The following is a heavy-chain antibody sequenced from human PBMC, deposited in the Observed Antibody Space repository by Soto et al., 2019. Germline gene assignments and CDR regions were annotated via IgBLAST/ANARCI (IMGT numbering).Heavy chain of an antibody. D-gene: IGHD2-15*01. CDR1: GFRFSDYW. CDR2: IHSDGSFT. V-gene: IGHV3-74*01. Sequence: EVQLVESGGGLVQPGGYLRLSCTASGFRFSDYWMHWVRQTPGKGLEWVSRIHSDGSFTSYAGSVKGRFTISRDNSKNPVYLQLNSLRPDDTAVYYCARDHGGGLGYWGQGALVTVSS. CDR3: ARDHGGGLGY. J-gene: IGHJ4*02.